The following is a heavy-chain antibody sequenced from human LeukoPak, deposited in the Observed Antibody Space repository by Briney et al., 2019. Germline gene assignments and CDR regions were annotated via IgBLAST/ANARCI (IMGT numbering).Heavy chain of an antibody. Sequence: GASVKVSCKASGYTFTGHYMHWVRQAPGQGLEWMGWINPNSGGTKNAQKFQGRVNMTRDTSISTAYLELSRLRSDDTAVYYCMSRGAGTRGGRTYYMDVWGKGTTVTVSS. CDR2: INPNSGGT. J-gene: IGHJ6*03. V-gene: IGHV1-2*02. D-gene: IGHD1/OR15-1a*01. CDR1: GYTFTGHY. CDR3: MSRGAGTRGGRTYYMDV.